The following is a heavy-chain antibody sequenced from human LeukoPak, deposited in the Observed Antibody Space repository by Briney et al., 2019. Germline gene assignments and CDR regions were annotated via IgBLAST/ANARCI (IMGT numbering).Heavy chain of an antibody. CDR2: ISNKGKT. D-gene: IGHD3-10*01. V-gene: IGHV4-59*01. CDR3: AREYYSLSGRNWFDP. Sequence: SETLSLTCTVSGGSISDYYWIWIRQPPAKGLEWVGHISNKGKTNYSPSLNSRVTISVDKSRNQFSLNLSSVTAADTAAYYCAREYYSLSGRNWFDPWGQGTLVTVSP. J-gene: IGHJ5*02. CDR1: GGSISDYY.